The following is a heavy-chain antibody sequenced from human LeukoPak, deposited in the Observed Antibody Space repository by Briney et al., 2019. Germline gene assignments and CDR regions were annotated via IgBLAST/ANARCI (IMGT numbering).Heavy chain of an antibody. CDR2: ISYDGSNK. Sequence: GRSLRLSCAASGFTFSSYAMHWVRQAPGKGLEWVAVISYDGSNKYYADSVKGRFTISRDNAKNTLYLQMNSLRAEDTAVYYCARGRLTSSWYYFDYWGQGTLVTVSS. CDR1: GFTFSSYA. V-gene: IGHV3-30-3*01. D-gene: IGHD6-19*01. J-gene: IGHJ4*02. CDR3: ARGRLTSSWYYFDY.